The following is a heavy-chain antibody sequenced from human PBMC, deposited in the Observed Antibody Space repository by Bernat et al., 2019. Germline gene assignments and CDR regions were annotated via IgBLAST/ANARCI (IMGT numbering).Heavy chain of an antibody. Sequence: QVQLQESGPGLVKPSGTLSLTCAVSGGSISSSNWWSWVRQPPGKGLEWIGEIYHSGSTNYNPSLKSRVTISVDKSKNQFSLKLSSVTAADTAVYYCARAGFWSGYLPPYNYYYGMDVWGQGTTVTVSS. CDR1: GGSISSSNW. D-gene: IGHD3-3*01. CDR3: ARAGFWSGYLPPYNYYYGMDV. J-gene: IGHJ6*02. V-gene: IGHV4-4*02. CDR2: IYHSGST.